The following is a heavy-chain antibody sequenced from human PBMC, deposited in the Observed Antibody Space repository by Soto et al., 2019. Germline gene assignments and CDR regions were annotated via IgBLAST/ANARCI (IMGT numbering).Heavy chain of an antibody. CDR3: ARDIRGYSRAFDY. CDR2: IYSSGST. CDR1: GDSVSSDNCY. D-gene: IGHD5-18*01. Sequence: SETLARTCTVSGDSVSSDNCYWTWIRQPPGKGLEWIGYIYSSGSTNYNPSLKSRVNISVDTSRNQFSLKLTSVTAADTAVYYCARDIRGYSRAFDYWGHGTLDTVSS. V-gene: IGHV4-61*01. J-gene: IGHJ4*01.